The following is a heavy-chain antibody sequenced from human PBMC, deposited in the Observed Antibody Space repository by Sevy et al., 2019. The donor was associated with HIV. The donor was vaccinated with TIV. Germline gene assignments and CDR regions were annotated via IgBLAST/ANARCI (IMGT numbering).Heavy chain of an antibody. D-gene: IGHD3-3*01. J-gene: IGHJ4*02. V-gene: IGHV3-48*03. CDR1: GFTFSSYE. CDR3: AKDVPDQSWYDDFWSGSPCFDY. Sequence: GGSLRLSCAASGFTFSSYEMIWVRQAPGRGLEWVSYISNTGRTISYSDSVRGRFTISRDNAKNSLYLQMNSLRAEDTAIYYCAKDVPDQSWYDDFWSGSPCFDYWGRGTLVTVSS. CDR2: ISNTGRTI.